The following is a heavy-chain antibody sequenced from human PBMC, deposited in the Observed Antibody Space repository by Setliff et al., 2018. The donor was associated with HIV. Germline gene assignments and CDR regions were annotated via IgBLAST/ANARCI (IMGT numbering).Heavy chain of an antibody. Sequence: SETLSLTCAVSGYSISSGYFWSWIRQHPGKGLEWIGYIYYSGSTFYNPSLKSRAAISIDTSKNQFFLKLKSVTVADTAVYYCAREPDKIAAADSWGQGTLVTVSS. V-gene: IGHV4-31*11. CDR1: GYSISSGYF. CDR3: AREPDKIAAADS. D-gene: IGHD6-13*01. J-gene: IGHJ4*02. CDR2: IYYSGST.